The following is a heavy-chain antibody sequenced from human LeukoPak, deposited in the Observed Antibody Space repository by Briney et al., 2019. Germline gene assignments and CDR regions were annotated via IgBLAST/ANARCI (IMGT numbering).Heavy chain of an antibody. Sequence: SSETLSLPCAVYGGSFSGYYWSWIRQPPGEGLEWIGEINHSGSTNYNPSLKGRVTISVDTSKNQFSLKLSSVTAADTAVYYCARGLRSVTDYWGQGTLVTVSS. CDR3: ARGLRSVTDY. CDR1: GGSFSGYY. D-gene: IGHD4-17*01. CDR2: INHSGST. J-gene: IGHJ4*02. V-gene: IGHV4-34*01.